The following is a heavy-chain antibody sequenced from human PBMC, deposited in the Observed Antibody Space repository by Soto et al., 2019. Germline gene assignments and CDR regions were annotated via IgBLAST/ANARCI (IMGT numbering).Heavy chain of an antibody. J-gene: IGHJ5*02. V-gene: IGHV4-59*12. CDR3: ARSVFP. Sequence: SETLSLTCTVSADSISSYYWTWIRQPPGKGLEWIGFISYSGTTNYTPSLKSRVTISVDTSKNQFSLKLNSVTAADTAVYYCARSVFPWGQGTLVTVSS. CDR2: ISYSGTT. CDR1: ADSISSYY.